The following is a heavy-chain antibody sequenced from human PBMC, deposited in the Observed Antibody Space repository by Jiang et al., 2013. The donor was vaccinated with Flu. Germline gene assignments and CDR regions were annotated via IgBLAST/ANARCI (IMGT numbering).Heavy chain of an antibody. CDR2: IYPGDSDT. D-gene: IGHD1-26*01. Sequence: VESGAEVKKGRGVSEEYSCKGSGYSFTSYWIAWVRQMPGKGLEWMGIIYPGDSDTGYSPSFQGQVTISADKSISTVYLQWTSLKASDTAMYYCARALGRGGTREAFYFDYWGQGTLVTVSS. V-gene: IGHV5-51*01. CDR1: GYSFTSYW. J-gene: IGHJ4*02. CDR3: ARALGRGGTREAFYFDY.